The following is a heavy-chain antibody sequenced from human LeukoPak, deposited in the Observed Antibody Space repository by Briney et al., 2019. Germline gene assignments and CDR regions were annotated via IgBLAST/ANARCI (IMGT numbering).Heavy chain of an antibody. CDR3: ARRHSDSSGFYTA. V-gene: IGHV4-39*01. CDR2: ISYSGST. J-gene: IGHJ5*02. D-gene: IGHD3-22*01. CDR1: GGSFSRSSYY. Sequence: PSETLSLTCSVSGGSFSRSSYYWDWTRQPPGKGLEWIGSISYSGSTYYNPSLKSRVTISIDTSKNQFSLNLNSVTATDTAVYYCARRHSDSSGFYTAWGQGTLVTVSS.